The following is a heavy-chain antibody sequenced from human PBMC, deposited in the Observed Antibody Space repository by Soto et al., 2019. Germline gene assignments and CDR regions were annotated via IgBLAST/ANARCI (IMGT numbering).Heavy chain of an antibody. Sequence: EVQLLESRGGMVQPGGSLRLSCAVSGLTFSGYAMSWVRQAPGKGLEWVSGITGSGGTTYYADSVKGRFTISRDNSKNTLYLQINSLRAEDTAIYFCAKDTVWDLDYWGPGTLVTVSS. J-gene: IGHJ4*02. CDR1: GLTFSGYA. CDR3: AKDTVWDLDY. CDR2: ITGSGGTT. D-gene: IGHD7-27*01. V-gene: IGHV3-23*01.